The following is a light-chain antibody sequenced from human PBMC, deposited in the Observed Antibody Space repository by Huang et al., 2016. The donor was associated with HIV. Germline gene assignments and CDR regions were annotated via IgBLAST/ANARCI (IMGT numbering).Light chain of an antibody. CDR3: HQYNNWLLS. CDR2: GSS. J-gene: IGKJ4*01. CDR1: RSVSTN. V-gene: IGKV3-15*01. Sequence: EIVMTQSPATLSVSPGERVTLSCRANRSVSTNLAWYQQRPGQAPRLLIYGSSTRAPGIPARFSGSGSGTDFSLTINSLQSEDFAHYYCHQYNNWLLSFGGGTRVDI.